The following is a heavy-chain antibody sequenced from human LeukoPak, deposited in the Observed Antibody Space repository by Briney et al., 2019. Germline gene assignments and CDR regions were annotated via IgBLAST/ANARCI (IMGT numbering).Heavy chain of an antibody. CDR1: GGSISSSSSY. J-gene: IGHJ3*02. Sequence: PSETLSLTCSVSGGSISSSSSYWGWIRQPPGKGLEWIGSMYYSGSSYYNPSLKSRVTISIDTSKSQFSLNLTSVIAADTAVYYCARVRGDAFDIWGQGTMFTVSS. V-gene: IGHV4-39*01. CDR3: ARVRGDAFDI. CDR2: MYYSGSS. D-gene: IGHD3-10*01.